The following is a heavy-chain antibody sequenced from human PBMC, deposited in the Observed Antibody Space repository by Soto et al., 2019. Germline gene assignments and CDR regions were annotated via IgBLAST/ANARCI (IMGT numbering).Heavy chain of an antibody. Sequence: GESLKISCKGSGYSFTSYWISWVRQMPGKGLEWMGRIDPSDSYTNYSPSFQGHVTISADKSISTAYLQWSSLKASDTAMYYCARQAGTTVFQYYYGMDVSGQGTTVTVYS. CDR3: ARQAGTTVFQYYYGMDV. D-gene: IGHD1-7*01. CDR1: GYSFTSYW. J-gene: IGHJ6*02. V-gene: IGHV5-10-1*01. CDR2: IDPSDSYT.